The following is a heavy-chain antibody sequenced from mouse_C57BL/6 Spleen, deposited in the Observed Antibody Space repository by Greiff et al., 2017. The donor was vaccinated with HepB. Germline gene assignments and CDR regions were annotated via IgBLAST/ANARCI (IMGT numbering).Heavy chain of an antibody. CDR1: GYTFTSYW. D-gene: IGHD2-5*01. V-gene: IGHV1-50*01. CDR2: IDPSDSYT. Sequence: QVQLQQPGAELVKPGASVKLSCKASGYTFTSYWMQWVKQRPGQGLEWIGEIDPSDSYTNYNQKFKGKATLTVDTSSSTAYMQLSSLTSEDSAVYYCARAYSNPWYFDVWGTGTTVTVSS. CDR3: ARAYSNPWYFDV. J-gene: IGHJ1*03.